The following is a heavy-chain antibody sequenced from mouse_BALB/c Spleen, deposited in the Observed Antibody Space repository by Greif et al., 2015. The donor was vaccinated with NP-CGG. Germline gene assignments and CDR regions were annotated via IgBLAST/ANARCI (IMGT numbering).Heavy chain of an antibody. CDR3: ARELIYYYGSSYVFDY. CDR2: ISCYNGAT. Sequence: LVKTGASVKISCKASGYSFTGYYMHWVKQSHGKSLEWIGYISCYNGATSYNQKFKGKATFTVDTSSSTAYMQFNRLTSEDSAVYYCARELIYYYGSSYVFDYWGQGTTLTVSS. J-gene: IGHJ2*01. V-gene: IGHV1S34*01. D-gene: IGHD1-1*01. CDR1: GYSFTGYY.